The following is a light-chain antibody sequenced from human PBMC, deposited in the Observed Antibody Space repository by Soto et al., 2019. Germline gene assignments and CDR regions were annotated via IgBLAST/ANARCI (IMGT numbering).Light chain of an antibody. J-gene: IGLJ1*01. V-gene: IGLV1-44*01. Sequence: QSVLTQPPSASGTPGQRVTISCSGSSSNIGSNTVNWYQQLPGTAPKLLIYNNNQRPSVVPDRFSGSKSGTSASLAISGLQSEEYADYYCAAWDDSLNGLVFGTGTKLTVL. CDR3: AAWDDSLNGLV. CDR2: NNN. CDR1: SSNIGSNT.